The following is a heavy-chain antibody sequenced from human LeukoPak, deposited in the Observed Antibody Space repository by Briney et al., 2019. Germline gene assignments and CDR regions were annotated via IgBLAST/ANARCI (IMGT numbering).Heavy chain of an antibody. CDR1: GYTFTSYG. CDR2: ISAYNGNT. V-gene: IGHV1-18*01. J-gene: IGHJ6*02. CDR3: ARFKYYYFLDV. Sequence: GASVKVSCKASGYTFTSYGISWVRQAPGQGLEWMGWISAYNGNTNYAQKLQGRVTMTRNTSISTAYMELSSLRSEDTAVYYCARFKYYYFLDVWGQGTTVTVSS. D-gene: IGHD3-10*02.